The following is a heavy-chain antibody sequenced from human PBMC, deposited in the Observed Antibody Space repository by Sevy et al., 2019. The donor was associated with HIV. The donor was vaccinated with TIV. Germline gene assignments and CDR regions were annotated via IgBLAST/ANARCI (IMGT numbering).Heavy chain of an antibody. CDR3: AGVDKAVGGPRCLPFYHYDFDV. D-gene: IGHD5-18*01. J-gene: IGHJ6*02. Sequence: ASVKVSCKASGGTFRQFPISWVRQAPGQGLEWMGGIIPIFATVNYAEKFQGRVTITGDESTSTGYMELSSLRSVDTASDFCAGVDKAVGGPRCLPFYHYDFDVWGQGTTVTVSS. CDR2: IIPIFATV. V-gene: IGHV1-69*13. CDR1: GGTFRQFP.